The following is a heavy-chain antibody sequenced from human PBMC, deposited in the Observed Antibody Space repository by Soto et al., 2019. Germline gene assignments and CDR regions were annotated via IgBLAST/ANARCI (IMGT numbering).Heavy chain of an antibody. D-gene: IGHD2-21*01. CDR2: IHYSGNT. J-gene: IGHJ3*01. CDR1: GGSVSSGGYY. CDR3: ARDGPVGDYGGPSYRAFDV. V-gene: IGHV4-31*03. Sequence: QVQLLESGPGLVKPSQTLSLTCTVSGGSVSSGGYYWGWIRQHPGKGLEWIGYIHYSGNTYYNPSLKSRVTISADTSANQFSLRLSSVTAADTALCDCARDGPVGDYGGPSYRAFDVWGQGPMVTVSS.